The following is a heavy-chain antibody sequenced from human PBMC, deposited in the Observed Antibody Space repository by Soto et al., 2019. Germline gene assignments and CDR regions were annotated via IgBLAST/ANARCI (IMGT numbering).Heavy chain of an antibody. D-gene: IGHD3-22*01. J-gene: IGHJ4*02. V-gene: IGHV4-39*07. CDR1: GGSISSDSYY. CDR3: ASESLLIHNFDY. CDR2: ISYSGST. Sequence: PSETLSLTCTVSGGSISSDSYYWGWIRQSPGKGLEWIASISYSGSTYYNPTLKSRVTISVDTSKSQFSLKLSSVTAADTAVYYCASESLLIHNFDYWGQGTLVTVSS.